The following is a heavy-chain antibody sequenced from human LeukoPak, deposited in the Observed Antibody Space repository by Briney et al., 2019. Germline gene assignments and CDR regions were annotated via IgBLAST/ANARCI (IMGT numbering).Heavy chain of an antibody. D-gene: IGHD6-13*01. CDR3: ARNIRSSWYGGYYYYYMDV. Sequence: ASVKVSCKASGGTFSSYAISWVRQATGQGLEWMGGIIPMFGTANYAQKFQGRVTITADESTSTAYMELRSLRSDDTAVYYCARNIRSSWYGGYYYYYMDVWGKGTTVTISS. CDR2: IIPMFGTA. CDR1: GGTFSSYA. J-gene: IGHJ6*03. V-gene: IGHV1-69*13.